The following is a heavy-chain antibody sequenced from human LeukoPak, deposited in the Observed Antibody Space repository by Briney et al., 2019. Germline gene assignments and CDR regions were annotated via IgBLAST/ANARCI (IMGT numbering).Heavy chain of an antibody. J-gene: IGHJ4*02. CDR2: ISPNSGGT. CDR3: ARGVLLWFGDFDY. D-gene: IGHD3-10*01. V-gene: IGHV1-2*02. CDR1: GYTFTDYY. Sequence: ASVKVSCKASGYTFTDYYIHWVRQAPGQGLEYMGWISPNSGGTNYAQMFQGRVTMTSDTSINTAFMELRSLRSDDTAVYYCARGVLLWFGDFDYWGQGTLVTVSS.